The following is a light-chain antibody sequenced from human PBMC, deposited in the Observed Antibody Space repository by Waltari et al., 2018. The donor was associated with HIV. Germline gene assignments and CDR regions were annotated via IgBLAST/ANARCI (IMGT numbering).Light chain of an antibody. CDR2: SNN. CDR3: AAWDDSLSGYV. Sequence: QSVLTQPPSASGTPGQRVTISCSGSSSTVGSNHVNWYQQVPGTAPKLLIYSNNQRPSGVPDRFSGSKSGTSASLAISGLQSEDEADYYCAAWDDSLSGYVFGTGTKVTVL. J-gene: IGLJ1*01. V-gene: IGLV1-44*01. CDR1: SSTVGSNH.